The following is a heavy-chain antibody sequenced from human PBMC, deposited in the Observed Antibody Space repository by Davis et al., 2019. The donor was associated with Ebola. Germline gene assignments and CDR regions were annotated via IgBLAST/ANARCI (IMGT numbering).Heavy chain of an antibody. D-gene: IGHD6-13*01. J-gene: IGHJ3*02. CDR3: ATIRSTIATADRDI. CDR1: RFTFSDSW. Sequence: PGGSLRLSCAASRFTFSDSWMHWVRQVPGKGLAWVARINSDGSTTHYADSVKGRFTISRDNAKNSLYLQMTSLRDEDTAVYYCATIRSTIATADRDIWGQGTMVTVSS. V-gene: IGHV3-74*01. CDR2: INSDGSTT.